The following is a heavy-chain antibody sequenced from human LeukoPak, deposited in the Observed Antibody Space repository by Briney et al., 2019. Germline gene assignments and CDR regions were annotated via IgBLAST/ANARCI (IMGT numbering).Heavy chain of an antibody. J-gene: IGHJ4*02. CDR1: GYSISSGYY. CDR3: ARENDRYGRIDY. D-gene: IGHD5-18*01. V-gene: IGHV4-38-2*02. CDR2: VSNSGRT. Sequence: SETLSLTCTVSGYSISSGYYWGWIRQPPGKRLQWIGYVSNSGRTDYNPSLKSRVTISIDTSRNQFSLRLRSVTAADTAVYFCARENDRYGRIDYWGRGTLVTVTS.